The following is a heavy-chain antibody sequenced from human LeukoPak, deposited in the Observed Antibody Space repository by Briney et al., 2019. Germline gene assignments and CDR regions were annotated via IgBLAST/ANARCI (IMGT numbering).Heavy chain of an antibody. D-gene: IGHD4-17*01. Sequence: GGSLRLSCSGSGFPFSSYALHWVRQAPRKGLEYVSAINNNGGTTYYADSVKDRFTISRDNSKNTLFLQMSSLRPEDTAVYYCLYGDYGGDAFPFWGQGATVTVSS. J-gene: IGHJ3*01. CDR2: INNNGGTT. CDR3: LYGDYGGDAFPF. CDR1: GFPFSSYA. V-gene: IGHV3-64D*06.